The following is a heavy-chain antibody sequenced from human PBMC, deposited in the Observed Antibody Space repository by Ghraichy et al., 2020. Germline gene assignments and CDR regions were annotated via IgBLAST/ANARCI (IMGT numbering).Heavy chain of an antibody. Sequence: SETLSLTCAVSGGSISTTNWWTWVRQPPGKGLEWVGEIYQSGSTSYNPSLKSRVTMSVDKSKNQFFLKLNSVTAADTAVYYCASLEASAYSWVNWFDRWGQGTLVTVSS. CDR1: GGSISTTNW. D-gene: IGHD3-16*01. V-gene: IGHV4-4*02. J-gene: IGHJ5*02. CDR2: IYQSGST. CDR3: ASLEASAYSWVNWFDR.